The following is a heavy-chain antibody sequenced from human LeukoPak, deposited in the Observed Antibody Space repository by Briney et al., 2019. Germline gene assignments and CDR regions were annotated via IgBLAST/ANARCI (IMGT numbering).Heavy chain of an antibody. CDR2: IYYSGST. D-gene: IGHD2-15*01. V-gene: IGHV4-59*01. CDR3: ARGGLLGDAFDI. Sequence: SETLSLTCTVSGGAISRYYWSWIRQPPGKGLEWIGYIYYSGSTNYNPSLKSRVTISADTSKNQFSLKLSSVTAADTAVYYCARGGLLGDAFDIWGQGTMVSVSS. J-gene: IGHJ3*02. CDR1: GGAISRYY.